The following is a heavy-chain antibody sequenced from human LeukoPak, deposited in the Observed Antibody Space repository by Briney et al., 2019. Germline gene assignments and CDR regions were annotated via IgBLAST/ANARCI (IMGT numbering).Heavy chain of an antibody. V-gene: IGHV4-34*01. CDR3: ARAGDNSGYSDY. J-gene: IGHJ4*02. Sequence: PSETLSLTCAVYGGSFSGYYWSWIRQPPGKGLEWIGEINHRGTTNYNPSLKSRVTISVDTSKNQCSLKLPSVTAADTAVYYCARAGDNSGYSDYWGQGILVTVSS. CDR1: GGSFSGYY. D-gene: IGHD3-22*01. CDR2: INHRGTT.